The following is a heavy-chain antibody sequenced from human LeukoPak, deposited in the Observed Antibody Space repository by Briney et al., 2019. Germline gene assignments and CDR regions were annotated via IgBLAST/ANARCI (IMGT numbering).Heavy chain of an antibody. CDR1: GYTLTELS. CDR2: FDPEDGET. CDR3: ARAGYSGYDDAFDI. J-gene: IGHJ3*02. Sequence: ASVKVSCKVSGYTLTELSMHWVRQAPGKGLEWMGGFDPEDGETIYAQKFQGRVTMTEDTSTDTAYMELSTLRSEDTAVYYCARAGYSGYDDAFDIWGQGTMVTVSS. V-gene: IGHV1-24*01. D-gene: IGHD5-12*01.